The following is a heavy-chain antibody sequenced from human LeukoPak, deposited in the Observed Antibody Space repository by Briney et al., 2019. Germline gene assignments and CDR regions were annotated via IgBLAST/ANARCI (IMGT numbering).Heavy chain of an antibody. CDR3: ARAAGAFFDY. CDR2: IYYTGST. D-gene: IGHD6-13*01. CDR1: GGSISRDY. V-gene: IGHV4-59*01. J-gene: IGHJ4*02. Sequence: KSSETLSLTCTVSGGSISRDYWSWIRQPPGKGLEWIGYIYYTGSTNYNPSLKSRVTISVDTSKNQFSLKLSSVTAADTAVYYCARAAGAFFDYWGQGTLVTVSS.